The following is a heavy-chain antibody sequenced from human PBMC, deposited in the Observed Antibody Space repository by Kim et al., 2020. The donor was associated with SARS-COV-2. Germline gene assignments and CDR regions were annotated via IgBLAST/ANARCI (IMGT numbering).Heavy chain of an antibody. CDR3: ASDYSGSYSFDY. J-gene: IGHJ4*02. D-gene: IGHD1-26*01. CDR2: IYYSGST. CDR1: GGSISSSSYY. Sequence: SETLSLTCNVSGGSISSSSYYWGWIRQPPGNGLEWIGNIYYSGSTYYNLSLKSRVTISVDTSTNQFSLKLDSVTAADTAVYYCASDYSGSYSFDYWGRGSLVTVSS. V-gene: IGHV4-39*07.